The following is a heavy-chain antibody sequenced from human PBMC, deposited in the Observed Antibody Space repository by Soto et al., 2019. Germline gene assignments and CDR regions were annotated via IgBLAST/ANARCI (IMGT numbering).Heavy chain of an antibody. V-gene: IGHV1-8*02. CDR2: MNPINGAT. Sequence: ASVKVSCKASGYDFTAYDINWVRQASGQGLEWMGWMNPINGATGTARRFQGRVSLSRNTATGTAYLELTSLRSDDTAVYYCGRAPSPRAPAGGTPYYYAMDVWGQGTTVTV. CDR3: GRAPSPRAPAGGTPYYYAMDV. CDR1: GYDFTAYD. J-gene: IGHJ6*02. D-gene: IGHD6-13*01.